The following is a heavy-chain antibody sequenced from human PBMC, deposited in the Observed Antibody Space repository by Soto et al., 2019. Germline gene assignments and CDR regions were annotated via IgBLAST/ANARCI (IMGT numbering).Heavy chain of an antibody. J-gene: IGHJ6*03. V-gene: IGHV4-59*01. CDR3: ARSYRRYCSGGSCYSYYYYYMDV. D-gene: IGHD2-15*01. CDR2: IYYSGST. Sequence: SETLSLTCTVSGGAISSYYWSWIRQPPGKGLEWIGYIYYSGSTNYNPSLKSRVTISVDTSKNQFSLKLSSVTAADTAVYYCARSYRRYCSGGSCYSYYYYYMDVWGKGTTVTVSS. CDR1: GGAISSYY.